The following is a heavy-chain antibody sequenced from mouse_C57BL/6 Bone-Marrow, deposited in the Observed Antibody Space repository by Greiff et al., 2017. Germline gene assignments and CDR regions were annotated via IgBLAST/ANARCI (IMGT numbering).Heavy chain of an antibody. Sequence: VQLQQPGAELVMPGASVKLSCKASGYTFTSYWMHWVKQRPGQGLEWIGEIDPSDSSTNYNQKFKGKSTLTVDKSSSTAYMQLSSLTSEDSAVYYCATSYYYGYFDYWGQGTTLTVSS. CDR2: IDPSDSST. V-gene: IGHV1-69*01. D-gene: IGHD1-1*01. CDR3: ATSYYYGYFDY. CDR1: GYTFTSYW. J-gene: IGHJ2*01.